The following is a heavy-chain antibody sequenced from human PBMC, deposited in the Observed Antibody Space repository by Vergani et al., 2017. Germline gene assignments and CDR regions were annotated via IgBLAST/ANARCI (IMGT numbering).Heavy chain of an antibody. J-gene: IGHJ2*01. CDR1: GGTFSSYA. D-gene: IGHD2-15*01. CDR3: ARXGYCSGGSCYSRWWYFDL. V-gene: IGHV1-69*01. CDR2: IIPIFGTA. Sequence: QVQLVQSGAEVKKPGSSVKVSCKASGGTFSSYAISWVRQAPGQGLEWMGGIIPIFGTANYAQKFQGRVTITADESTSTAYMELSSLRSEDTAVYYCARXGYCSGGSCYSRWWYFDLWGRGTLVTVSS.